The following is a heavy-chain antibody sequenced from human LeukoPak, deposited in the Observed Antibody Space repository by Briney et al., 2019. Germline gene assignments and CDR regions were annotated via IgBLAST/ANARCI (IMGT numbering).Heavy chain of an antibody. J-gene: IGHJ4*02. CDR3: AKDIVVVPAATALWDY. CDR1: GFTFCGFA. Sequence: GGSLRPSCAASGFTFCGFAMRWVCQAPGKGLEWVSALSGSGASTYYADSVKGRFTISRDNSKNTLYLQMNSLRAQDTAIYYCAKDIVVVPAATALWDYWGQGTLVTVSS. CDR2: LSGSGAST. D-gene: IGHD2-2*01. V-gene: IGHV3-23*01.